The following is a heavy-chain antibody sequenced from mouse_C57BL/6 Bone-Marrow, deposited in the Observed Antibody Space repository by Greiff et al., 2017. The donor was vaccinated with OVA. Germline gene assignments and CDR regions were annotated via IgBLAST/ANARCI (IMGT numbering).Heavy chain of an antibody. V-gene: IGHV5-17*01. CDR2: ISSGSSTI. CDR1: GFTFSDYG. Sequence: DVHLVESGGGLVKPGGSLKLSCAASGFTFSDYGMHWVRQAPEKGLEWVAYISSGSSTIYYADTVKGRFTISRDNAKNPLFLQMTSLRSEDTAMYYCARINYWYFDVWGTGTTVTVSS. J-gene: IGHJ1*03. CDR3: ARINYWYFDV.